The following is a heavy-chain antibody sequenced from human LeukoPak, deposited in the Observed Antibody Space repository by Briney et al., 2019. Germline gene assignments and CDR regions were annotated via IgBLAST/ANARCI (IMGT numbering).Heavy chain of an antibody. J-gene: IGHJ4*02. Sequence: GGSLRLSCAASGFTFSSYGMHWVRQAPGKGLEWVAVISYDGSNKYYADSVKGRFTISRDNSKNTLYLQMNSLRAEDTAVYYCAKISYGDRTADYWGQGTLVTVSS. CDR3: AKISYGDRTADY. CDR2: ISYDGSNK. D-gene: IGHD4-17*01. CDR1: GFTFSSYG. V-gene: IGHV3-30*18.